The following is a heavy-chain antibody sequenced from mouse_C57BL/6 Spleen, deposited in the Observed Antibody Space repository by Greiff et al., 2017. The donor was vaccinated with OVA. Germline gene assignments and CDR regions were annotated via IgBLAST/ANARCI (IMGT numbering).Heavy chain of an antibody. V-gene: IGHV1-64*01. D-gene: IGHD3-2*02. CDR1: GYTFTSYW. CDR2: IHPNSGST. CDR3: AREKATGLYDMDY. Sequence: QVQLQQPGAELVKPGASVKLSCKASGYTFTSYWMHWVKQRPGQGLEWIGMIHPNSGSTNYNEKFKSKATLTVDKSSSTAYMQLSSLTSEDSAVYYCAREKATGLYDMDYWGQSTSVTVSS. J-gene: IGHJ4*01.